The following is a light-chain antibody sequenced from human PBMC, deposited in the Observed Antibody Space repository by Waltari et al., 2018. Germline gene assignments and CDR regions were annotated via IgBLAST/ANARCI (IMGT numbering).Light chain of an antibody. J-gene: IGLJ3*02. CDR2: ENN. V-gene: IGLV1-51*02. CDR1: SFDIENTF. CDR3: GTWDGSLRGWV. Sequence: QSVLTQPPSVSAAPGQTVTISCSGHSFDIENTFASSYQHLPGTAPKLLIYENNKRPSGIPDRLSGSKSGTSATLDISGLQIGDEADYYCGTWDGSLRGWVFGGGTKLTVL.